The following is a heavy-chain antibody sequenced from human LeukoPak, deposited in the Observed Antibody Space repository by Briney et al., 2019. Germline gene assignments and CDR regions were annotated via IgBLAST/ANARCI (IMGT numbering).Heavy chain of an antibody. CDR3: ARKRTGDQGYYFDY. D-gene: IGHD1-1*01. Sequence: PSETLSLTCTVSGGSVSSGRYYWSWIRQPPGKGLEWIRYFYYSGSTNYNPSLKTRVTISVDTSKNQFSLRLSSVTAADTAVYYCARKRTGDQGYYFDYWGRGTLVTVSS. CDR2: FYYSGST. J-gene: IGHJ4*02. CDR1: GGSVSSGRYY. V-gene: IGHV4-61*01.